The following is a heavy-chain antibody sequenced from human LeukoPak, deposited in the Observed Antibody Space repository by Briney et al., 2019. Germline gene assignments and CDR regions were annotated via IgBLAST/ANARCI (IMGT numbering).Heavy chain of an antibody. Sequence: GGSLTLSCAASGFTFGSYSMNWVRQAPGKGLEWVSSISSSSSYIYYADSVKGRFTISRDNAKNSLYLQMNSLRAEDTAVYYCARDEGRWLQLPLDYWGQGTLVTVSS. CDR2: ISSSSSYI. V-gene: IGHV3-21*01. CDR1: GFTFGSYS. CDR3: ARDEGRWLQLPLDY. D-gene: IGHD5-24*01. J-gene: IGHJ4*02.